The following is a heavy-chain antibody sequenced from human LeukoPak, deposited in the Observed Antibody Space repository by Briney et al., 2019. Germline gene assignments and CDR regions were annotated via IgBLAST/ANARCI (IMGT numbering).Heavy chain of an antibody. J-gene: IGHJ4*02. CDR2: ISGSGGST. CDR1: GFTFSSYA. V-gene: IGHV3-23*01. CDR3: ATPFRRVVIVRDY. D-gene: IGHD3-10*01. Sequence: GGSLRLSCAASGFTFSSYAMSWVRQAPGKGLEWVSSISGSGGSTYYADSVKGRFTISRDNSKNTLYLQMNSLRAEDTAVSYSATPFRRVVIVRDYWGQGTLVTVSS.